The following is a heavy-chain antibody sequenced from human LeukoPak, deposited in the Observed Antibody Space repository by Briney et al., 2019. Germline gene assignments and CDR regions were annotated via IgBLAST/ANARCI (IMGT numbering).Heavy chain of an antibody. CDR1: GGSISSSSYY. CDR2: IYYSGST. CDR3: ARVILGVTVFDY. Sequence: SETLSLTCTVSGGSISSSSYYWGWIRQPPGKGLEWIGSIYYSGSTYYNPSLKSRVTISVDTSKNQFSLKLSSVTAADTAVYYCARVILGVTVFDYWGQGTLVTVSS. D-gene: IGHD3-9*01. J-gene: IGHJ4*02. V-gene: IGHV4-39*07.